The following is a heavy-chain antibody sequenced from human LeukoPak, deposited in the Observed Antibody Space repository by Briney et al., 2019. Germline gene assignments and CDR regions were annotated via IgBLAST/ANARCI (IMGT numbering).Heavy chain of an antibody. CDR3: ARAPTRYYYDSSGYFDY. CDR1: GYTFTSYD. D-gene: IGHD3-22*01. Sequence: ASVKVSCKASGYTFTSYDINWVRQATGQGGEWMGGMNPNSGKTGYAQKFQGRVTMTRNTSISTAYMELSSLRSEDTAVYYCARAPTRYYYDSSGYFDYWGQGTMVTVSS. V-gene: IGHV1-8*01. CDR2: MNPNSGKT. J-gene: IGHJ4*02.